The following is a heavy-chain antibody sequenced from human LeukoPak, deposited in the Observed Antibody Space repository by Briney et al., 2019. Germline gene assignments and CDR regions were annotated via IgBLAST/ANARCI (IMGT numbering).Heavy chain of an antibody. D-gene: IGHD3-3*01. CDR1: GFTFSSYA. CDR2: ISYDGSNK. J-gene: IGHJ6*02. CDR3: ARVKEVSYYDFWSGYFDGMDV. V-gene: IGHV3-30-3*01. Sequence: GGSLRLSCAASGFTFSSYAMHWVRQAPGKGLEWVAVISYDGSNKYYADSVKGRFTISRDNSKNTLYLQMNSLRAEDTAVYYCARVKEVSYYDFWSGYFDGMDVWGQGTTVTVSS.